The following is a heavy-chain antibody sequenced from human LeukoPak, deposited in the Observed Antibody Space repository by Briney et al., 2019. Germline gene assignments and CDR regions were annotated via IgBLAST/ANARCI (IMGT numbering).Heavy chain of an antibody. CDR3: ARELYSSGWYHFDY. D-gene: IGHD6-19*01. J-gene: IGHJ4*02. CDR1: GYTFTSYG. CDR2: ISAYNGNT. Sequence: ASVKASCKASGYTFTSYGISWVRQAPGQGLEWMGWISAYNGNTNYAQKLQGRVTMTTDTSTSTAYMELRSLRSDDTAVYYCARELYSSGWYHFDYWGQGTLVTVSS. V-gene: IGHV1-18*04.